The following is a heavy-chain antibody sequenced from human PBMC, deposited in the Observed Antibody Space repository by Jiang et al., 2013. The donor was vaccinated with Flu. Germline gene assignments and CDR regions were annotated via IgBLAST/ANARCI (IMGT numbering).Heavy chain of an antibody. CDR2: ISGSGGST. CDR1: GFTFSSYA. D-gene: IGHD2-2*01. Sequence: VQLLESGGGLVQPGGSLRLSCAASGFTFSSYAMSWVRQAPGKGLEWVSAISGSGGSTYYADSVKGRFTISRDNSKNTLYLQMNSLRAEDTAVYYCAKAYCSSTSCYVGGLDYYYGMDVWGRGTTVTVSS. CDR3: AKAYCSSTSCYVGGLDYYYGMDV. J-gene: IGHJ6*02. V-gene: IGHV3-23*01.